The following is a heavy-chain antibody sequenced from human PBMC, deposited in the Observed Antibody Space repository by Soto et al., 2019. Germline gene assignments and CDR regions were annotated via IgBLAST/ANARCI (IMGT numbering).Heavy chain of an antibody. D-gene: IGHD2-2*01. J-gene: IGHJ5*02. CDR2: ISSSGSTI. CDR1: GFTFSSYE. Sequence: PGGSLRLSCAASGFTFSSYEMNWVRQAPGKGLEWVSYISSSGSTIYYADSVKGRFTISRDNAKNSLYLQMNSLRAEDTAVYYCARVVSDIVVSEWFDPWGQGTLVTVSS. CDR3: ARVVSDIVVSEWFDP. V-gene: IGHV3-48*03.